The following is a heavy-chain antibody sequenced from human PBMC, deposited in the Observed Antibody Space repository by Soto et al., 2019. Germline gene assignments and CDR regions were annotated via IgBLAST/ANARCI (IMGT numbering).Heavy chain of an antibody. CDR3: VREGRLGVEGFDV. Sequence: EVQLLESGGGLVQPGGSLTLSCAASGFTFSNHLIHWVRQAPGEGLEWVSGFAGNFVTLLYADSVKGRFTITRDNSKNTSDLKMNNLRAEDTAIYYCVREGRLGVEGFDVWGQGRLVTVSS. D-gene: IGHD1-26*01. CDR2: FAGNFVTL. V-gene: IGHV3-23*01. CDR1: GFTFSNHL. J-gene: IGHJ4*02.